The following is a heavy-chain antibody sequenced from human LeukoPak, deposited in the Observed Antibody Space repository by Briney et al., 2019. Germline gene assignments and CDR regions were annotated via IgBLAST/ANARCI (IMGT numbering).Heavy chain of an antibody. V-gene: IGHV3-13*01. CDR2: IGVVGDT. D-gene: IGHD2-15*01. CDR1: GFTFSNYD. Sequence: GGSLRLSCAASGFTFSNYDFHWVRQAAGKGLEWVSAIGVVGDTYYSGSVKGRFTISRESAKNSLYLQRNSLRDGDTAVYYCAREYCSGGNCAGGFYFDLWGRGTPVTVSS. J-gene: IGHJ2*01. CDR3: AREYCSGGNCAGGFYFDL.